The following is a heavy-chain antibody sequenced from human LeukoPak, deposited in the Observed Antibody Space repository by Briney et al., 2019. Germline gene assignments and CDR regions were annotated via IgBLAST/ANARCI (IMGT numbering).Heavy chain of an antibody. CDR3: ARDRVGATDYFDY. CDR1: GFTFSSYA. V-gene: IGHV3-30-3*01. D-gene: IGHD1-26*01. Sequence: HTGGSLRLSCAASGFTFSSYAMHWVRQAPGKGLEWVAVISYDGSNKYYADSVKGRFTISRDNSENTLYLQMNSLRAEDTAVYYCARDRVGATDYFDYWGQGTLVTVSS. J-gene: IGHJ4*02. CDR2: ISYDGSNK.